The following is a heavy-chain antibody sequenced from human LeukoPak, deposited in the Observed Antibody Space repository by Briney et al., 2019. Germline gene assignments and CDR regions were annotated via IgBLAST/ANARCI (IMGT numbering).Heavy chain of an antibody. CDR3: ASVDIYGSGSYYSPHFDY. CDR2: IYYSGST. CDR1: GGSISSYY. V-gene: IGHV4-59*12. J-gene: IGHJ4*02. Sequence: SETLSLTCTVSGGSISSYYWSWIRQPPGKGLEWIGYIYYSGSTNYNPSLKSRVTISVDTSKNQFSLKLSSVTAADTAVYYCASVDIYGSGSYYSPHFDYWDQGTLVTVSS. D-gene: IGHD3-10*01.